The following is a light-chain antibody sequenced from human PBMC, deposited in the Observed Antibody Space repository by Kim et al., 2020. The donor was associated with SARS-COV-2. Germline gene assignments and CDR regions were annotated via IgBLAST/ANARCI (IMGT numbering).Light chain of an antibody. V-gene: IGKV3-20*01. J-gene: IGKJ4*01. CDR1: QSVSSGY. CDR2: GAS. CDR3: QQYDRSPLT. Sequence: SPGGRATLSCRATQSVSSGYLAWYQQKPGQAPRLLIHGASTRATDIPDRFSGSGSGTDFTLTISGLEPEDCAVYYCQQYDRSPLTFGGGTKVDIK.